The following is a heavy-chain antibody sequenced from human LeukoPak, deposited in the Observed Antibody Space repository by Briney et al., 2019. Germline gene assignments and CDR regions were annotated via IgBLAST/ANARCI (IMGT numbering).Heavy chain of an antibody. Sequence: SGPVLVKPTETLTLTCTVSGFSLSNARMGVSWIRQPPGKALEWLAHIFSNDEKSYSTSLKSRLTISKDTSKSQVVLTMTNMDPVDTATYYCARIQEEGYSYGRWYFDLWGRGTLVTVSS. CDR1: GFSLSNARMG. V-gene: IGHV2-26*01. CDR2: IFSNDEK. J-gene: IGHJ2*01. D-gene: IGHD5-18*01. CDR3: ARIQEEGYSYGRWYFDL.